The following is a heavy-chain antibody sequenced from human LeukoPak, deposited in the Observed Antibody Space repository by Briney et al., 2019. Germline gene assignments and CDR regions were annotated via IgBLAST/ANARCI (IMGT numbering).Heavy chain of an antibody. CDR3: VKGPGTGSTSYFDY. CDR2: ISGSGADT. V-gene: IGHV3-23*01. D-gene: IGHD3/OR15-3a*01. Sequence: GGSLRLSCATSGFTFSGFDMTWVRQAPGKGLQWVSSISGSGADTDYADFVKGRFTISRDNSKSTLYLQMNFLRLDDTAIYYCVKGPGTGSTSYFDYWGQGTLVTVSS. CDR1: GFTFSGFD. J-gene: IGHJ4*02.